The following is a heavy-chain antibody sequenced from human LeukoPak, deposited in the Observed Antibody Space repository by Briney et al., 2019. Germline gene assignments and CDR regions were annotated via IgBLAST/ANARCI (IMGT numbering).Heavy chain of an antibody. CDR2: IYTSGST. CDR3: AVQKLGYCSGGSCYSDVY. D-gene: IGHD2-15*01. J-gene: IGHJ4*02. Sequence: SETLSLTCTVSGGSISSYYWSWIRQPAGKGLEWIGRIYTSGSTNYNPSLKSRVTMSVDTSKNQFSLKLSSVTAADTAVYYCAVQKLGYCSGGSCYSDVYWGQGTLVTVSS. V-gene: IGHV4-4*07. CDR1: GGSISSYY.